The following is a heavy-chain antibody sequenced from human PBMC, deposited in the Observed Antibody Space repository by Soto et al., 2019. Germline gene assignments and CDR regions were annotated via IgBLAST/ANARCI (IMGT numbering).Heavy chain of an antibody. J-gene: IGHJ4*02. CDR3: AKRRGAGGHFDY. V-gene: IGHV3-23*01. CDR2: ISSGGST. Sequence: EVQLLESGGGLVQPEGSLRLSCAASGFTFTSYAMGWVRQAPGKGLEWVSVISSGGSTYYADSVRGRFTISRDNSKATLSLQMNSLRAEDTAVYYCAKRRGAGGHFDYWGQGALVTVSS. CDR1: GFTFTSYA. D-gene: IGHD2-15*01.